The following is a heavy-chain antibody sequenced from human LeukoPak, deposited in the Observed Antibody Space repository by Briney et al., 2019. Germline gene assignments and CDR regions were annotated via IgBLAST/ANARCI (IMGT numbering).Heavy chain of an antibody. Sequence: GASVKVSCKASGYTFTSYVINWVRQATGQGLEWMGWMNPNSGNTGYAQKFQGRVTMTRNTSISTAYMELSSLRSEDTAVYYCARLLIFDYGDYVRNFDYWGQGTLVTVSS. CDR3: ARLLIFDYGDYVRNFDY. CDR2: MNPNSGNT. D-gene: IGHD4-17*01. CDR1: GYTFTSYV. J-gene: IGHJ4*02. V-gene: IGHV1-8*01.